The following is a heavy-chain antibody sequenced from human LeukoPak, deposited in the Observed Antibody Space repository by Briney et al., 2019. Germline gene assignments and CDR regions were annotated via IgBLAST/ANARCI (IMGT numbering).Heavy chain of an antibody. D-gene: IGHD5-18*01. CDR1: GFTFSSYA. Sequence: GGSLRLSCAASGFTFSSYAMSWVRQAPGKGLEWVANIKQDGSEKYYVDSVKGRFTISRDNAKNSLYLQMNSLRAEDTAVYYCARDQRYSYGCQGYRGQGTLVTVSS. J-gene: IGHJ4*02. V-gene: IGHV3-7*01. CDR2: IKQDGSEK. CDR3: ARDQRYSYGCQGY.